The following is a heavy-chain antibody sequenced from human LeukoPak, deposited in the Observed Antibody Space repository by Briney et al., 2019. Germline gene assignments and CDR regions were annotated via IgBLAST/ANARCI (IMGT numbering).Heavy chain of an antibody. Sequence: ASVKVSCKASGYTFTSYYMHRVRQAPGQGLEWMGIINPSGGSTSYAQKFQGRVTMTRDTSTSTVYMELSSLRSEDTAVYYCARGGYEYSSSSGYYFDYWGQGTLVTVSS. V-gene: IGHV1-46*01. D-gene: IGHD6-6*01. J-gene: IGHJ4*02. CDR2: INPSGGST. CDR3: ARGGYEYSSSSGYYFDY. CDR1: GYTFTSYY.